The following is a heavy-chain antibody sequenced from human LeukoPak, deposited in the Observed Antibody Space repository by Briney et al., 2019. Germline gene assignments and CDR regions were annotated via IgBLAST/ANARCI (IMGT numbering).Heavy chain of an antibody. Sequence: GGSLRLSCAASGFTFSSYAMSWVRQAPGKGLEWVSAISGSGGSTYYADSVKGRFTISRDNSKNTLYLQMNSLRAEDTAVYHCAKETYDSSGYYSAFDYWGQGTLVTVSS. CDR3: AKETYDSSGYYSAFDY. D-gene: IGHD3-22*01. J-gene: IGHJ4*02. CDR2: ISGSGGST. V-gene: IGHV3-23*01. CDR1: GFTFSSYA.